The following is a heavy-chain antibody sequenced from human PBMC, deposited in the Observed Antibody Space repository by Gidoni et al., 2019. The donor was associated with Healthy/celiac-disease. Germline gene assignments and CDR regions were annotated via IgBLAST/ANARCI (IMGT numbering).Heavy chain of an antibody. CDR1: GRSISLGRHY. D-gene: IGHD3-10*01. J-gene: IGHJ6*01. CDR2: IYHSGST. V-gene: IGHV4-61*02. Sequence: QVQLQESGPGLVKPSQTLSLTCTRSGRSISLGRHYWGWIRQPAGKGLEWIGRIYHSGSTNYNPSLKSRVTIAVEKSKKQFALKLSSVTAADTAVYYWAGVWRFGELLPYYYYGMDVWGQGTTGTVSS. CDR3: AGVWRFGELLPYYYYGMDV.